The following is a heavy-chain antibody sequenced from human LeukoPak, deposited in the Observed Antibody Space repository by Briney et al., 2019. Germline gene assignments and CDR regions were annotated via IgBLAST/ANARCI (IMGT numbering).Heavy chain of an antibody. J-gene: IGHJ3*02. CDR3: ARARYVNSFYAFDI. Sequence: PSETLSLTCAVSGGSISSYYWSWIRLPPGKGLEWIGYLSKSGNTNYSPSLKSRVTIFGDTSKNQFFLKLSSVTAADTAVYYCARARYVNSFYAFDIWGQGTLVTVSS. V-gene: IGHV4-59*01. CDR1: GGSISSYY. D-gene: IGHD3-9*01. CDR2: LSKSGNT.